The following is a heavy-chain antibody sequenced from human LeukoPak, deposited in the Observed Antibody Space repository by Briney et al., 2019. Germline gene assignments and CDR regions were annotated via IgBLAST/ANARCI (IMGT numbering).Heavy chain of an antibody. J-gene: IGHJ4*02. CDR2: INPDSGGT. V-gene: IGHV1-2*02. CDR1: GYTFTGCC. Sequence: ASVKVSCKASGYTFTGCCMHWVRQAPGQGLEWMGWINPDSGGTHYAQKFQDRVTMTRDTSISTAYMELSSLRSDDTALYYCATGSSLDGSSGWPTHYYWGQGALVTVSS. D-gene: IGHD6-19*01. CDR3: ATGSSLDGSSGWPTHYY.